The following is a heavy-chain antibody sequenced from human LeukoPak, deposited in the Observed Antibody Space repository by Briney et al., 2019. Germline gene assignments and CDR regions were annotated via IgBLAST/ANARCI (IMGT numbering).Heavy chain of an antibody. CDR1: GGSISSSSYY. J-gene: IGHJ3*02. CDR2: IYYSGST. CDR3: RYSSSSDLKDAFDI. D-gene: IGHD6-6*01. V-gene: IGHV4-61*01. Sequence: SGTLSLTCTVSGGSISSSSYYWSWIRQPPGKGLEWIGYIYYSGSTNYNPSLKSRVTISVDTSKNQFSLKLSSVTAADTAVYYCRYSSSSDLKDAFDIWGQGTMVTVSS.